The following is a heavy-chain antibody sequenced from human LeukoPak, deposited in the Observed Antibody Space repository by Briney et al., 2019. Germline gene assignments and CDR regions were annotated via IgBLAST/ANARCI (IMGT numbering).Heavy chain of an antibody. CDR2: IYSGGST. D-gene: IGHD7-27*01. V-gene: IGHV3-53*01. CDR1: GFTVSSNY. CDR3: ARGGATGGDYYYYYMDV. J-gene: IGHJ6*03. Sequence: GGSLRLSCAASGFTVSSNYMSWVRQAPGKGLEWVSVIYSGGSTYYADSVKGRFTISRDNSKNTLYLQMNSLRAEDTAVYYCARGGATGGDYYYYYMDVWGKGTTVTVSS.